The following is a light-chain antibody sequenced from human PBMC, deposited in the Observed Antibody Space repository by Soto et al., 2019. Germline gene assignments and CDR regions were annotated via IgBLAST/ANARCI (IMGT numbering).Light chain of an antibody. J-gene: IGKJ4*01. CDR3: QQYGSSPLT. V-gene: IGKV3-20*01. Sequence: PGERAALSCRASPGISGRYLAWYQQKPGQAPRLLIYDASSRATGIPDRFSGSGSGTDFILTISRLEPEDFAVYYCQQYGSSPLTFGGGTKVEIK. CDR2: DAS. CDR1: PGISGRY.